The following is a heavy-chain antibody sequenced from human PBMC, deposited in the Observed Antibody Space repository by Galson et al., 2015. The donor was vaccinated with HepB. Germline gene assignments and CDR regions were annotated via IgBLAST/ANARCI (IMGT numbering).Heavy chain of an antibody. V-gene: IGHV6-1*01. CDR3: ARANFVTMVRGGRPYYYGMDV. D-gene: IGHD3-10*01. J-gene: IGHJ6*02. Sequence: CAISGDSVSSHSAAWNWIRQSPSRGLEWLGRTYYRSKWYNDYAVSVKSRITINPDTSKNQFSLQLNSVTPEDTAVYYCARANFVTMVRGGRPYYYGMDVWAKGPRSPSP. CDR1: GDSVSSHSAA. CDR2: TYYRSKWYN.